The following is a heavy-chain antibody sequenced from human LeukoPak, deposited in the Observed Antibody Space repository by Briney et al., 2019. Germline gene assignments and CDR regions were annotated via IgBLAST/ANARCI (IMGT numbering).Heavy chain of an antibody. D-gene: IGHD6-13*01. CDR1: GYTFTSYG. Sequence: ASVKVSCKASGYTFTSYGISWVRQAPGQGLEWMGWISAYNGNTNYAQKLQGRVTITADESTSTAYMELSSLRSEDTAVYYCASLAAAGDYWGQGTLVTVSS. CDR3: ASLAAAGDY. V-gene: IGHV1-18*01. CDR2: ISAYNGNT. J-gene: IGHJ4*02.